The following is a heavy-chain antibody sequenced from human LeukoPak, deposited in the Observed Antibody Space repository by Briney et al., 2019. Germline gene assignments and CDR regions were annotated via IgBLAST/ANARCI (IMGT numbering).Heavy chain of an antibody. CDR1: GFTFSTYG. V-gene: IGHV3-30*18. CDR2: ISNDGSNQ. D-gene: IGHD6-13*01. Sequence: GGSLRLSCAASGFTFSTYGMHWVRQAPGKGLEWAAVISNDGSNQYYADSVKGRFTISRDNSKNTLYLQMNSLRAEDTAVYYCAKDLTAAGTENWYFDLWGRGTLVTVSS. CDR3: AKDLTAAGTENWYFDL. J-gene: IGHJ2*01.